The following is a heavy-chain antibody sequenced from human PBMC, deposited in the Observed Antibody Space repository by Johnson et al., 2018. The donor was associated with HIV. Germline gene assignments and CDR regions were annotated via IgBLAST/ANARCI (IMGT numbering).Heavy chain of an antibody. J-gene: IGHJ3*02. CDR3: AREKLRYSRPSKHDAFDI. V-gene: IGHV3-73*02. CDR1: GFTFSGSA. CDR2: IRSKANSYAT. Sequence: VQLVESGGGLVQPGGSLKLSCAASGFTFSGSAMHWVRQASGKGLEWVGRIRSKANSYATAYAASVKGRFTISRDDSKKTAYLQMNSLRAEDTAVYYCAREKLRYSRPSKHDAFDIWGQGTMVTVSS. D-gene: IGHD6-13*01.